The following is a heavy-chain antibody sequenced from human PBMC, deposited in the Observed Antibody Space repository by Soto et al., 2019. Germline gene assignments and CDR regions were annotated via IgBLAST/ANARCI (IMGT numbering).Heavy chain of an antibody. CDR3: ARDRTGGVTTSYYYYYGMDV. J-gene: IGHJ6*02. V-gene: IGHV1-18*01. CDR1: GYTFTSYG. D-gene: IGHD4-4*01. CDR2: ISAYNGNT. Sequence: ASVKVSCKASGYTFTSYGISWVRQAPGQGLEWMGWISAYNGNTNYAQKLQGRVTMTTDTSTRTAYMELRSLRSDDTAVYYCARDRTGGVTTSYYYYYGMDVWGQGTTVTVS.